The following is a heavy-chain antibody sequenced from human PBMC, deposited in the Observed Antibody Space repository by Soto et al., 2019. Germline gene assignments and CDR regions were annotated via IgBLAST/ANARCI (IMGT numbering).Heavy chain of an antibody. CDR1: GGSFSGYY. CDR3: ARDKIVVVPAAILSFYYGMDV. D-gene: IGHD2-2*02. Sequence: SETLSLTCAVYGGSFSGYYWSCIRQPPGKGLEWIGEINHSGSTNYNPSLKSRVTISVATSKNQFSLKLSSVTAADTAVYYCARDKIVVVPAAILSFYYGMDVWGQGTTVTVSS. J-gene: IGHJ6*02. V-gene: IGHV4-34*01. CDR2: INHSGST.